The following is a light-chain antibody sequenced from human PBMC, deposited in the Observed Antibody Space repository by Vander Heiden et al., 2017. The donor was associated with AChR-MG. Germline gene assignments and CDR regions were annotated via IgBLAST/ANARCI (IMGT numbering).Light chain of an antibody. CDR1: QSVSSN. CDR3: QQHNNWPPWT. J-gene: IGKJ1*01. CDR2: GAS. V-gene: IGKV3-15*01. Sequence: EIVMTQSPATLSVSPGERATLSCRASQSVSSNLAWYQQKPGQAPRLLIYGASTRATGIPARFSGSGYGTEFTLTISSRQSEDFAVYYCQQHNNWPPWTFGQRTKVEIK.